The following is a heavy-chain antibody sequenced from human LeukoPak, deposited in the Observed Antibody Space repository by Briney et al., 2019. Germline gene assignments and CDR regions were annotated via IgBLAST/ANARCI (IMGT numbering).Heavy chain of an antibody. CDR2: IIPIFDRP. V-gene: IGHV1-69*04. D-gene: IGHD4-23*01. Sequence: EASVKVSCKTIGGRFKGNGVSWVRQAPGEGREWMGTIIPIFDRPNYAQKFEGRVTITADKSTNTTYMEISSLTSDDTAVYYCARDAQWELRALDVWGRGTMVIVSS. CDR3: ARDAQWELRALDV. CDR1: GGRFKGNG. J-gene: IGHJ3*01.